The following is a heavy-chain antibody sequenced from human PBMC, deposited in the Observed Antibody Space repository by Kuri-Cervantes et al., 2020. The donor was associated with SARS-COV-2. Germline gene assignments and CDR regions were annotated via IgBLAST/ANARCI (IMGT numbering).Heavy chain of an antibody. Sequence: GSLRLSCTVSGGSISSYYWSWIRQPPGKGLEWIGYIYYSGSTNYNPSLKSRVTISVDTSKNQFSLKLSSVTAADTAVYYCARDQVEMGFDYWGQGTLVTVSS. CDR1: GGSISSYY. CDR2: IYYSGST. CDR3: ARDQVEMGFDY. J-gene: IGHJ4*02. D-gene: IGHD5-24*01. V-gene: IGHV4-59*01.